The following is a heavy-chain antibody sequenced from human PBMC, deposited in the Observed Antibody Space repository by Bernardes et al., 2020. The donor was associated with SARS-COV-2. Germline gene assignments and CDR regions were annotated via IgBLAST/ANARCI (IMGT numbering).Heavy chain of an antibody. D-gene: IGHD6-19*01. J-gene: IGHJ6*02. CDR2: FDPEDGET. CDR1: GYTLTELS. CDR3: ATAIAVAGTFVSYYYYYGMDV. Sequence: ASVKVSCKVSGYTLTELSMHWVRQAPGKGLEWMGGFDPEDGETIYAQKFQGRVTMTEDTSTDTAYMELSSLRSEDTAVYYCATAIAVAGTFVSYYYYYGMDVWGQGTTLTVSS. V-gene: IGHV1-24*01.